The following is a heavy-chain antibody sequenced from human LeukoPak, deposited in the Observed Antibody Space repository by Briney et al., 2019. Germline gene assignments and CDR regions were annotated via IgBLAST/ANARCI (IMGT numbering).Heavy chain of an antibody. V-gene: IGHV3-30-3*01. Sequence: GRSLRLSCSASGFTFSSYGMHWVRQAPGKGLEWVAVISYDGSNKYYAASVTGGFTISRDNSKNTLYLQMNSLRAEDTAVYYCVLTGAFDIWGQGTMVTVSS. CDR3: VLTGAFDI. CDR1: GFTFSSYG. CDR2: ISYDGSNK. D-gene: IGHD3-10*01. J-gene: IGHJ3*02.